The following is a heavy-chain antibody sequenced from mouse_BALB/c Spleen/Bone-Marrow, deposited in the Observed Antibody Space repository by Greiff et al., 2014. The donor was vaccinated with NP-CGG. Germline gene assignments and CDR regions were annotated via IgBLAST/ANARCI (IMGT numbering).Heavy chain of an antibody. CDR3: ARDTMDY. CDR2: IFPGNVNT. CDR1: GYTFTSYY. V-gene: IGHV1S56*01. Sequence: QVHVKQSGPELVKPGASVRISCKAPGYTFTSYYIHWVKQRPGQGLEWIGWIFPGNVNTKYNEKFKGKATLTADKSSSTAYMQLSSLTSEDSAVYFCARDTMDYWGQGTSVTVSS. J-gene: IGHJ4*01.